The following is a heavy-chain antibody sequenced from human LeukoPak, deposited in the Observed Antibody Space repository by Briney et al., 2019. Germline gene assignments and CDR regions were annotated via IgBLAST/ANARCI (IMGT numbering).Heavy chain of an antibody. J-gene: IGHJ4*02. CDR2: INHSGST. CDR3: ARGFFGGY. Sequence: SETLSLTCTVSGGSISSSSFFWAWIRQPPGKGLEWIGEINHSGSTNYNPSLKSRVTISVDTSKNQFSLKLSSVTAADTAVYYCARGFFGGYWGQGTLVTVSS. V-gene: IGHV4-39*07. CDR1: GGSISSSSFF. D-gene: IGHD2-15*01.